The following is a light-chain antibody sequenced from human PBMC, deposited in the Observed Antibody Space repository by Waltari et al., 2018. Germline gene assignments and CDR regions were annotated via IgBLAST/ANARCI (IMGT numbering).Light chain of an antibody. CDR3: QHYGRSVT. CDR1: QGVGDNC. Sequence: DIVLTHSPGPLSVSPGERAPLSCRASQGVGDNCVAWYHQKPCQAPRLLIYAASTRATGIPDRFSAAGSGTDFTLTSSRLEPEDFAVYHCQHYGRSVTFGPGTKVNI. V-gene: IGKV3-20*01. J-gene: IGKJ3*01. CDR2: AAS.